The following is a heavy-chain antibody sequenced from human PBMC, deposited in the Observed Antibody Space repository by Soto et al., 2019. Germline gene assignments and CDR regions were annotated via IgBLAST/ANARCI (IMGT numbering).Heavy chain of an antibody. CDR1: GYTLTELS. Sequence: ASVKVSCKVSGYTLTELSMHWVRQAPGKGLEWMGGFDPEDGETIYAQKFQGRVTMTEDTSTDTAYMELSSLRSEDTAVYYCATRPAGTTVTYYYYGMDVWGQGTTVTVSS. CDR3: ATRPAGTTVTYYYYGMDV. V-gene: IGHV1-24*01. CDR2: FDPEDGET. D-gene: IGHD4-4*01. J-gene: IGHJ6*02.